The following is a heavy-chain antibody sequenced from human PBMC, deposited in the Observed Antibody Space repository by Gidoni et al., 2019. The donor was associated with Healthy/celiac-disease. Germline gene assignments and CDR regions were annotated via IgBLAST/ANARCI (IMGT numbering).Heavy chain of an antibody. Sequence: EVQLVESGGGLVKPGGSLRLSCAASGFTFSSYSMNWVRQAPGKGLEWVSSISSSSSYIYYADSVKGRFTISRDNAKNSLYLQMNSLRAEDTAVYYCARGLVDTAPRRGFYYYGMDVWGQGTTVTVSS. CDR1: GFTFSSYS. CDR3: ARGLVDTAPRRGFYYYGMDV. D-gene: IGHD5-18*01. CDR2: ISSSSSYI. V-gene: IGHV3-21*01. J-gene: IGHJ6*02.